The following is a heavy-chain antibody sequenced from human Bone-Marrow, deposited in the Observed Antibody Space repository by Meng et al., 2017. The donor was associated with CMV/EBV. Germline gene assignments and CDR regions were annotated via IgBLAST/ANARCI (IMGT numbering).Heavy chain of an antibody. D-gene: IGHD4-11*01. Sequence: GGSLRLSCAASGFTFSSYSMNWVRQAPGKGLEWVSSISSSSSYIYYADSVKGRFTISRDNAKNSLYLQMNSLRAEDTAVYYCARDPRDYRVGMDVWGQRTTVTVSS. CDR1: GFTFSSYS. J-gene: IGHJ6*01. CDR2: ISSSSSYI. CDR3: ARDPRDYRVGMDV. V-gene: IGHV3-21*01.